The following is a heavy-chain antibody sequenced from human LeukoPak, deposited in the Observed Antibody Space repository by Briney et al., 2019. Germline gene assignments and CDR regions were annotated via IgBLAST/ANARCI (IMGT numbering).Heavy chain of an antibody. CDR1: GFTFSSYG. Sequence: GGSLRLSCAASGFTFSSYGMHWVRQAPGKGLEWVAVIWYDGSNKYYADSVKGRFTTSRDNSKNTLYLQMNSLRAEDTAVYYCARDGMVVVPAATHYYYYYYMDVWGKGTTVTVSS. J-gene: IGHJ6*03. D-gene: IGHD2-2*01. CDR3: ARDGMVVVPAATHYYYYYYMDV. V-gene: IGHV3-33*01. CDR2: IWYDGSNK.